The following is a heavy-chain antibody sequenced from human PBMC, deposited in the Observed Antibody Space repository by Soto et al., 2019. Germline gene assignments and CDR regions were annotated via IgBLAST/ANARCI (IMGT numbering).Heavy chain of an antibody. CDR3: ARVESCGGDCSLRY. CDR2: INHSGRT. V-gene: IGHV4-34*01. CDR1: GGSFSGYY. Sequence: PSETLSLTCAVYGGSFSGYYWSWIRQPPGKGLEWIGEINHSGRTNCNPSLKSRVTLSVDTSKNQFSLNLSSVTAADTAVYYCARVESCGGDCSLRYWGQGTLVTVSS. D-gene: IGHD2-21*02. J-gene: IGHJ4*02.